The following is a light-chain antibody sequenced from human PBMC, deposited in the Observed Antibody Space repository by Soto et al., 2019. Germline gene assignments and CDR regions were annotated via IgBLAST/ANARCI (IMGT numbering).Light chain of an antibody. CDR3: QQSYNTPRT. CDR2: DVS. V-gene: IGKV1-39*01. CDR1: QRISTW. Sequence: DIQITQSPSTLSASVGDRVTITCRASQRISTWLAWYQQRPGKAPKLLIYDVSSLQTGVPSRFSGSGSGTDFTLTISSLQPEDFATYYCQQSYNTPRTFGQGTKVDI. J-gene: IGKJ1*01.